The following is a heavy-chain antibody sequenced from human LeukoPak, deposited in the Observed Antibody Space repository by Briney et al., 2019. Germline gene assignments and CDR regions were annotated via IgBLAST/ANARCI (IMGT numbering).Heavy chain of an antibody. J-gene: IGHJ4*02. CDR1: GFTISDHF. Sequence: GGSLRLSCAASGFTISDHFMDWVRQAPGKGLEWVGRTRNKANSYMTEYAASVKGRFTISRDDSKNSVDLQMNSLKTADTAVYYCATAGVPTFDYWGQGTLVTVSS. CDR3: ATAGVPTFDY. CDR2: TRNKANSYMT. V-gene: IGHV3-72*01. D-gene: IGHD2-2*01.